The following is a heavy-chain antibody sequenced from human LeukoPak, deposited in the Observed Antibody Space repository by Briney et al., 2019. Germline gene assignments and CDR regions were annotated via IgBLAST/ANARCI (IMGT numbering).Heavy chain of an antibody. CDR1: GLTSSDYY. D-gene: IGHD3-22*01. CDR3: ARGNGYYYDSAHFDY. Sequence: GGSLRLSCVASGLTSSDYYMGWIRQAPGRGLEWLSYISGSGSDINYAESVRGRFAISRDNAKNSLYLQLNSLRPEDTAVYYCARGNGYYYDSAHFDYWGQGTLVTVSS. CDR2: ISGSGSDI. J-gene: IGHJ4*02. V-gene: IGHV3-11*04.